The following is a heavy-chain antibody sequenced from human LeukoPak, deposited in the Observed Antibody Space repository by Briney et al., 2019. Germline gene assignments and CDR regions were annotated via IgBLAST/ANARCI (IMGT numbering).Heavy chain of an antibody. CDR3: ARDGEMATIYFDY. Sequence: SVKVSCKASGGTFSSYALSWVRQAPGQGLEWMGTIIPIVGIANYAQKFQGRVTITADKSTSTAYIELSSLRSEDTAVYYCARDGEMATIYFDYWGQGTLVTVSS. V-gene: IGHV1-69*04. CDR1: GGTFSSYA. D-gene: IGHD5-24*01. J-gene: IGHJ4*02. CDR2: IIPIVGIA.